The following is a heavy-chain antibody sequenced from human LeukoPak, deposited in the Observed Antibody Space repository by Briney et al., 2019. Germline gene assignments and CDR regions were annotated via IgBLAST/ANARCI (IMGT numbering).Heavy chain of an antibody. CDR2: IYYTGRA. D-gene: IGHD3-16*01. J-gene: IGHJ6*02. V-gene: IGHV4-59*01. CDR3: ARFGVDYDMDV. CDR1: GGSISGYY. Sequence: SETLSLTCTVSGGSISGYYWTWIRQPPGKGLEWIGQIYYTGRADYNPFLKSRITISVDTSKNQISLRLSSVTAADTAIYYCARFGVDYDMDVWGQGTTVTASS.